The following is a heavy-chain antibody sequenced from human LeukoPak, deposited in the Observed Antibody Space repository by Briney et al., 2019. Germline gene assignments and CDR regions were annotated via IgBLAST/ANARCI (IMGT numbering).Heavy chain of an antibody. CDR1: GGTFSSYA. Sequence: ASVKVSCKASGGTFSSYAISWVRQAPGQGLEWMGRIIPILGIANYAQKFQGRVTITADKSTSTAYMELSSLRSEDTAVYYCARGPSYWYFDLWGRGTLVTVSS. CDR2: IIPILGIA. CDR3: ARGPSYWYFDL. V-gene: IGHV1-69*04. J-gene: IGHJ2*01.